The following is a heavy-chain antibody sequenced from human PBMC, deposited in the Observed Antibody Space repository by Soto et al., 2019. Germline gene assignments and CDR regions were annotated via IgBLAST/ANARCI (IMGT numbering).Heavy chain of an antibody. J-gene: IGHJ4*02. Sequence: QVRLVQSGPEVKRTGSSVKISCKSSGDSFSRFAVSWVRQAPGQGLEWMGGIIPLTGTANYIQKFRGRVTITADDSSSTVDMEVSSLRSDDTAVYYCARLGLDLDFDHWGQGTMVTVSP. CDR2: IIPLTGTA. CDR1: GDSFSRFA. D-gene: IGHD1-1*01. CDR3: ARLGLDLDFDH. V-gene: IGHV1-69*01.